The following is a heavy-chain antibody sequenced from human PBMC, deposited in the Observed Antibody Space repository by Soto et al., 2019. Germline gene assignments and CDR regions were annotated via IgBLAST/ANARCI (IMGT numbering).Heavy chain of an antibody. CDR1: RYTFTSYY. Sequence: GVSVKVSCKASRYTFTSYYMYWARQAPGQGLEWMGIINPSGGSTSYAQKFQGRVTMTRDTSTSTVYMELSSLRSEDTAVYYCARDVSRRPYSSSWYDAFDIWGQGTMVTVSS. V-gene: IGHV1-46*01. J-gene: IGHJ3*02. CDR2: INPSGGST. CDR3: ARDVSRRPYSSSWYDAFDI. D-gene: IGHD6-13*01.